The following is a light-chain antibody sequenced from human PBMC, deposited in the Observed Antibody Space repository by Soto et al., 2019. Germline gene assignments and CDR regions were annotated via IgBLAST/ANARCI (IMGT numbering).Light chain of an antibody. CDR1: QGVDSSY. CDR3: HQYDSSSWT. J-gene: IGKJ1*01. Sequence: EIVLTQSPGTLSLSPGERATVFCRASQGVDSSYLAWFQQKPGQAPRLLIYGASRRATGVPDRFSGSGSGTDFTLTITRLEPEDFAVYYCHQYDSSSWTFGQGTQVEI. V-gene: IGKV3-20*01. CDR2: GAS.